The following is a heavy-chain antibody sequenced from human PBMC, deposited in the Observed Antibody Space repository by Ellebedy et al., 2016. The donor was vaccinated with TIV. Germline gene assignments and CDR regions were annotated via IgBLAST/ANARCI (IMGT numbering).Heavy chain of an antibody. J-gene: IGHJ4*02. CDR1: GFTVSSNY. CDR2: IYSGGTT. Sequence: GESLKISCAASGFTVSSNYMTWVRQAPGKGLEWVSVIYSGGTTYYADSVRGRFTISRDSSKNTLYLQMNSLRAEDTAVYYCARPSVSNGYYQFDFWGQGALVTVSS. V-gene: IGHV3-66*04. D-gene: IGHD3-22*01. CDR3: ARPSVSNGYYQFDF.